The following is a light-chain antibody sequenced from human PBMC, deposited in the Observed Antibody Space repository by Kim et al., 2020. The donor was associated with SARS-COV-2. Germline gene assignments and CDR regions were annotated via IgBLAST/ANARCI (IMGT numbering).Light chain of an antibody. CDR1: QGISN. J-gene: IGKJ1*01. V-gene: IGKV1-27*01. Sequence: SASVGDRVTITCRASQGISNLAWYQQKPGKLPNLLIYAASTLQSGVPSRFSGSGSGTDFTLTISSLQREDVATYYCQKYNSAPWTFGQGTKVDIK. CDR3: QKYNSAPWT. CDR2: AAS.